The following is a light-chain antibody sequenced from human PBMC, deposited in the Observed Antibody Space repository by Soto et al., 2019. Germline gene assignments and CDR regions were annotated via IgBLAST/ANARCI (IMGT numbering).Light chain of an antibody. CDR2: GES. CDR1: QSVSNNY. CDR3: RQYGSSGT. Sequence: DIALAQAPGTLSLSGGDSGPPXCRARQSVSNNYLAWYQQNPGQAPRLLISGESTRATGIPDRFSGSGSGTDFTLTISRLEPEDFAVYYCRQYGSSGTFGQGTKV. J-gene: IGKJ1*01. V-gene: IGKV3-20*01.